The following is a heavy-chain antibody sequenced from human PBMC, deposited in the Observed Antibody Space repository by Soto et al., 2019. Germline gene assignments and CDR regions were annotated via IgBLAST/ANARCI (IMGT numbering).Heavy chain of an antibody. D-gene: IGHD3-3*02. Sequence: SETLSLTCTVSGGSISSSSYYWGWIRQPPGKGLEWIGSIYYSGSTYYNPSLKSRVTKSVDTSKKQLSLKLSSVTAADTAVYYCASPKIAFYNWFDPWGQGTLVTVS. CDR3: ASPKIAFYNWFDP. V-gene: IGHV4-39*01. CDR1: GGSISSSSYY. J-gene: IGHJ5*02. CDR2: IYYSGST.